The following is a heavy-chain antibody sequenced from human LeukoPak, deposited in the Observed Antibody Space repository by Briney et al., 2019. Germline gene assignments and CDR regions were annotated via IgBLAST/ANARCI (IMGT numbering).Heavy chain of an antibody. CDR2: IIPIFGTA. CDR3: ARDSGPEPVYYYYGMDV. CDR1: GGTFSSYA. D-gene: IGHD3-10*01. J-gene: IGHJ6*02. Sequence: SVKVSCKASGGTFSSYAISWVRQAPGQGLEWMGGIIPIFGTANYAQKFQGRVTITADESTSTAYMELSSLRSEDTAVYYCARDSGPEPVYYYYGMDVWGQGTTVTVSS. V-gene: IGHV1-69*13.